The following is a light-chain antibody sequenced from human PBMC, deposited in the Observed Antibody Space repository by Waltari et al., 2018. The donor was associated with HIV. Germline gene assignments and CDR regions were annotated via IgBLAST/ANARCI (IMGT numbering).Light chain of an antibody. CDR2: EVS. CDR1: SSDVGGYNY. V-gene: IGLV2-8*01. J-gene: IGLJ3*02. CDR3: SSYAGSNNWV. Sequence: QSALTQPPSASGSPGQSVTISCTGTSSDVGGYNYVSWYQQHPGKAPKPMIYEVSQRPSGVPNRFSGSKSGNTASLTVSGLQTEDEANYYCSSYAGSNNWVFGGGTNLTVL.